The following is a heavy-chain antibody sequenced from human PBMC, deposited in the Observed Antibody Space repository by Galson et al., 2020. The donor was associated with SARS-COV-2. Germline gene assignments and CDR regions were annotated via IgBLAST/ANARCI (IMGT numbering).Heavy chain of an antibody. V-gene: IGHV3-30*18. D-gene: IGHD2-15*01. J-gene: IGHJ4*02. CDR3: AKGTDIVVVVASGPDY. CDR2: ISYDGSNK. CDR1: GFTFSSYG. Sequence: SLKISCAASGFTFSSYGMHWVRQAPGTGLEWVAVISYDGSNKYYADSVKGRFTISRDNSKNTLYLQMNSLRAEDTAVYYCAKGTDIVVVVASGPDYCGQGTLVTVSS.